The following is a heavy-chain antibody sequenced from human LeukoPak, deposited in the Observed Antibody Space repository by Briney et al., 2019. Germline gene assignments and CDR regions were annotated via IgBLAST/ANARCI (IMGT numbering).Heavy chain of an antibody. Sequence: GGSLRLSCAASGFTFSSYWMHWVRQAPGKGLVWFSRINSDGSSTSYADSVKGRFTISRDNAKNTLYLQMNSLRAEDTAVYYWASRGGGLGVWDAFDIWGQGTMVTVSS. D-gene: IGHD3-16*01. CDR2: INSDGSST. CDR1: GFTFSSYW. J-gene: IGHJ3*02. V-gene: IGHV3-74*01. CDR3: ASRGGGLGVWDAFDI.